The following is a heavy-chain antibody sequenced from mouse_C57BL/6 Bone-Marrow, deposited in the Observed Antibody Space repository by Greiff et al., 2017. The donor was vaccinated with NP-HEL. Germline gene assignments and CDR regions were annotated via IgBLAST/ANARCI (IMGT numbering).Heavy chain of an antibody. CDR3: AKPSIYYGNYTPDY. CDR1: GFSLTSYG. V-gene: IGHV2-5*01. CDR2: IWRGGST. J-gene: IGHJ2*01. D-gene: IGHD2-1*01. Sequence: VQLQQSGPGLVQPSQSLSITCTVSGFSLTSYGVHWVRQSPGKGLEWLGVIWRGGSTDYNAAFMSRLSITKDNSKSQVFFKMNILQADDTAIYYCAKPSIYYGNYTPDYWGQGTTLTVSS.